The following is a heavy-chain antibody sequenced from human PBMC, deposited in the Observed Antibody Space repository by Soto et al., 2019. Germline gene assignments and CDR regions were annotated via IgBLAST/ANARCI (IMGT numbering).Heavy chain of an antibody. CDR1: GFAFRSYP. D-gene: IGHD1-26*01. CDR2: ISGNGGNT. J-gene: IGHJ4*02. Sequence: GGSLRLSCTASGFAFRSYPMHWVRQAPGKGLEPVSAISGNGGNTYYADSVKGRFTISRDNSKNTLYLQMGGLTIEDMALYYCARERPAGSYDYWGRGTLVTVSS. CDR3: ARERPAGSYDY. V-gene: IGHV3-64*02.